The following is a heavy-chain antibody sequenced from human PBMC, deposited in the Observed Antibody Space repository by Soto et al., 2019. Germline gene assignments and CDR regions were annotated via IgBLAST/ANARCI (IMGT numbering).Heavy chain of an antibody. CDR3: ARDAPRGSGSYYNEPFDP. CDR1: GGTFSSYA. D-gene: IGHD3-10*01. J-gene: IGHJ5*02. CDR2: IIPIFCTA. V-gene: IGHV1-69*13. Sequence: SVKVSCKASGGTFSSYAISWVRQAPGQGLEWMGGIIPIFCTANYAQKFQGRVTITADESTSTAYMELSSLRSEDTAVYYCARDAPRGSGSYYNEPFDPWGQGTLVTVSS.